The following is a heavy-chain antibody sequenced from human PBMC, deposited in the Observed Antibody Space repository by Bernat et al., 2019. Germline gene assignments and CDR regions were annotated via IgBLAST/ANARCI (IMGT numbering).Heavy chain of an antibody. CDR2: ISYDGSNK. CDR3: ARGSSDY. J-gene: IGHJ4*02. Sequence: VQLVASGGGLIQPGGSLRLSCAASGFTVSSTFIRWVRQAPGTGLEWVAVISYDGSNKYYADSVKGRFTISRDNSKNTLYLQMNSLRAEDTAVYYCARGSSDYWGQGTLVTVSS. V-gene: IGHV3-30-3*01. D-gene: IGHD6-6*01. CDR1: GFTVSSTF.